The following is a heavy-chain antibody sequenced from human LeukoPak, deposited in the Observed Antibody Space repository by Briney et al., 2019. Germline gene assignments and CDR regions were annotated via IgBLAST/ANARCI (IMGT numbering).Heavy chain of an antibody. CDR3: AREPRYCSSTSCRAFDY. Sequence: PGGSLRLSCAASGFTVSSNYMSWVRQAPGKGLEWVSSVSSSSSYIYYADSVKGRFTISRDNAKNSLYLQMNSLRAEDTAVYYCAREPRYCSSTSCRAFDYWGQGTLVTVSS. CDR1: GFTVSSNY. CDR2: VSSSSSYI. D-gene: IGHD2-2*01. V-gene: IGHV3-21*01. J-gene: IGHJ4*02.